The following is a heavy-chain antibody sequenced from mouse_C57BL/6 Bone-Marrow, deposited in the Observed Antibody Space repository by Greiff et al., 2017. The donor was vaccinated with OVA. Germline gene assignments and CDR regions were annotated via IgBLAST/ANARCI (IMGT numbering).Heavy chain of an antibody. D-gene: IGHD1-1*01. Sequence: QVQLQQPGAELVKPGASVKLSCKASGYTFTSYWMHWVKQRPGQGLEWIGMIHPNSGSTNYNEKFKSKATLTVDKSSSTAYMQLSSLTSEDSAVYYCARRDYYGSSSGVAYWGQGTLVTVSA. V-gene: IGHV1-64*01. J-gene: IGHJ3*01. CDR2: IHPNSGST. CDR3: ARRDYYGSSSGVAY. CDR1: GYTFTSYW.